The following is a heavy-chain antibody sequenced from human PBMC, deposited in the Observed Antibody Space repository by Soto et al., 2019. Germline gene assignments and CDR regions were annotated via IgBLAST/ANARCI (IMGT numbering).Heavy chain of an antibody. CDR3: ARRGVSSYYSNY. J-gene: IGHJ4*02. Sequence: SETLDLSCTVSGGSISDRSYFGDWIRQPPGKGLEWIGNIYYSGSTYYNLSLKSRVAISVDTSKNQFSLKLSSVTAADTAVYYCARRGVSSYYSNYWGLGTLVTVSS. V-gene: IGHV4-39*01. CDR2: IYYSGST. CDR1: GGSISDRSYF. D-gene: IGHD2-15*01.